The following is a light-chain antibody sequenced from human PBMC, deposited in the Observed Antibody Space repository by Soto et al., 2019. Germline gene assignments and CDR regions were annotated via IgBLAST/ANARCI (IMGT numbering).Light chain of an antibody. CDR1: QSIYKR. V-gene: IGKV1-12*01. CDR3: QQLKSFPLT. J-gene: IGKJ4*01. Sequence: DIEMTQSPPSVSASIGDRGTISCRASQSIYKRLDWYQQKPGKAPRLLIYAASSRQSGIPSRFSGSGYGTDFTLTISSLQPEDFAIYYCQQLKSFPLTFGGGTKVEIK. CDR2: AAS.